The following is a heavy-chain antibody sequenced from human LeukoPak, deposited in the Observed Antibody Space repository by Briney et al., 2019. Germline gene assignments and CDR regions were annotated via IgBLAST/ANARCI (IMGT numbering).Heavy chain of an antibody. D-gene: IGHD2-2*02. CDR2: IKQDGSEK. CDR3: ATNSGGYCSTTNCYTGRFDY. J-gene: IGHJ4*02. CDR1: GFPFSTYW. V-gene: IGHV3-7*01. Sequence: GGSLRLSCAASGFPFSTYWMSWVRQAPGKGLEGVANIKQDGSEKYYVDSVKGRFTISRDNAKNSLYLQMNSLRAEDTAVYYCATNSGGYCSTTNCYTGRFDYWGQGTLVTVSS.